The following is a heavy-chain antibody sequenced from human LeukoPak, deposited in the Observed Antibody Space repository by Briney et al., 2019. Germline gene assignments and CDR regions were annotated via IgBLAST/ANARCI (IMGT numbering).Heavy chain of an antibody. CDR1: GFTFSSYE. D-gene: IGHD3-10*01. J-gene: IGHJ4*02. CDR3: AKDLHYGSADY. CDR2: ISSSGSTI. V-gene: IGHV3-48*03. Sequence: GGSLRLSCAASGFTFSSYEMNWVRQAPGKGLEWVSYISSSGSTIYYADSVKGRFTISRDNAKNSLYLQMNSLRAEDTAVYYCAKDLHYGSADYWGQGTLVTVSS.